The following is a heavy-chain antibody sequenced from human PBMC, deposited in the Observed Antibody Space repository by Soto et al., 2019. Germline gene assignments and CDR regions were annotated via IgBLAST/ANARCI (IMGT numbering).Heavy chain of an antibody. Sequence: QLQLQESGPGLVKPSETLSLTCTVSGGSISSSSYYWGWIRQPPGKGLEWIGSIYYSGSTYYNPSLKSRVTISVDTSKNQFSRKLSSVTAADTAVYYCARRTDIVVVVAAFAYFDYWGQGTLVTVSS. CDR1: GGSISSSSYY. CDR2: IYYSGST. CDR3: ARRTDIVVVVAAFAYFDY. J-gene: IGHJ4*02. D-gene: IGHD2-15*01. V-gene: IGHV4-39*01.